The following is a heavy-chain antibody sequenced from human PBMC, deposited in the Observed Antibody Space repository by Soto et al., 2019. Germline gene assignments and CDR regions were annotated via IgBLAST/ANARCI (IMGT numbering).Heavy chain of an antibody. D-gene: IGHD2-15*01. Sequence: PGESLKISCKGSGYSFTSYWIGWVRQMPGKGLEWMGIIYPGDSDTRYSPSFQGQVTISADKSISTAYLQWSSLKASDTAMYYCARHLHCSGGSCYSLYAFDIWGQGTMVTVSS. J-gene: IGHJ3*02. CDR1: GYSFTSYW. CDR3: ARHLHCSGGSCYSLYAFDI. V-gene: IGHV5-51*01. CDR2: IYPGDSDT.